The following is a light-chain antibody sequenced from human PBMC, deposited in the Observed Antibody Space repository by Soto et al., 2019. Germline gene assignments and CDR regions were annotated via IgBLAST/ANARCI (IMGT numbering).Light chain of an antibody. V-gene: IGKV1-33*01. J-gene: IGKJ1*01. CDR2: DAS. CDR1: QDIATY. Sequence: DNPMTQSPSSLSAYVGNRVTITCQASQDIATYLNWYQQKPGKAPNLLIYDASNLETGVPSRFSGGGSGTHFTFTISNLQPEDIATYYCQQYDNLPPTWTFGQGTKVDIK. CDR3: QQYDNLPPTWT.